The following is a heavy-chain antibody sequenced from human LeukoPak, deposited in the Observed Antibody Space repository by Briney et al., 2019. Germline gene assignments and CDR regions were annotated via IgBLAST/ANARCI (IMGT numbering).Heavy chain of an antibody. CDR3: ARQGVGRWYSSGWYGANQNNWFDP. CDR1: GGSISSNNYN. J-gene: IGHJ5*02. Sequence: IPSETLSLTCTVSGGSISSNNYNWGWIRQPPGKGLEWIGNIYYSGSTNYNPSLKSRVTISVDTSKNQFSLKLSSVTAADTAVYYCARQGVGRWYSSGWYGANQNNWFDPWGQGTLVTVSS. V-gene: IGHV4-39*01. D-gene: IGHD6-19*01. CDR2: IYYSGST.